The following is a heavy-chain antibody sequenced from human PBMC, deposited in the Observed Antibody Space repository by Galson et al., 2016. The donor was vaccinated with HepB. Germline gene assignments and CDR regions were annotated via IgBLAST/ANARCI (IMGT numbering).Heavy chain of an antibody. Sequence: SVKVSCKASGYSFTTYYIHWMRQAPGQRLEWLGWINAGSGDTKYSQRFQDRLTITRDTSARPAYMEVSSLRSEDSAVYYCARSMGELHFDSGGQGSL. CDR3: ARSMGELHFDS. J-gene: IGHJ4*02. CDR1: GYSFTTYY. D-gene: IGHD3-16*01. V-gene: IGHV1-3*01. CDR2: INAGSGDT.